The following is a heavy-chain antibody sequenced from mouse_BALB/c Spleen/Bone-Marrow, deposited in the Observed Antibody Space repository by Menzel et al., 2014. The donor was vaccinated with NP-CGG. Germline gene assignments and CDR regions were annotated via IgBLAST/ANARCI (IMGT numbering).Heavy chain of an antibody. D-gene: IGHD1-1*01. Sequence: QVQLQQSGAELARPGASVQMSCKASGSTFTNYTMHWIKQRPGQGLEWIGYINPSSGYTNYNQKFKVKATLTADKSSGTAYMQLSSLTSEASAVYYCARGHYGSSYSAVDYWGQGTSATVSS. CDR2: INPSSGYT. J-gene: IGHJ4*01. CDR3: ARGHYGSSYSAVDY. V-gene: IGHV1-4*01. CDR1: GSTFTNYT.